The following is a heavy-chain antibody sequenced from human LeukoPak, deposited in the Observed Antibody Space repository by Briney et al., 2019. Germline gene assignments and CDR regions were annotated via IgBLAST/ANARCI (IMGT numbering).Heavy chain of an antibody. CDR1: GFTFSSYG. D-gene: IGHD5-24*01. CDR2: ISYDGSNK. CDR3: AKASLSRWPIAFDY. Sequence: AGGSLRLSCAASGFTFSSYGMHWVRQAPGKGLEWVAVISYDGSNKYYADSVKGRFTISRDNSKNTLYLQMNSLRAEDTAVYYCAKASLSRWPIAFDYWAREPWSPSPQ. J-gene: IGHJ4*02. V-gene: IGHV3-30*18.